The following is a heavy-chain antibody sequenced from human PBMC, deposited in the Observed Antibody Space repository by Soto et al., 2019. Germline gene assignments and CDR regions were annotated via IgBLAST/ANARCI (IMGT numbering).Heavy chain of an antibody. CDR2: IYYSGST. Sequence: SETLSLTCTVSGGSISSGGYYWSWIRQHPGKGLEWIGYIYYSGSTYYNPSLKSRVTISVDTSKNQISLKLSSVTAADTAVYYCAVLVGATSLFDYWGQGTLVTVS. V-gene: IGHV4-31*03. CDR3: AVLVGATSLFDY. D-gene: IGHD1-26*01. J-gene: IGHJ4*02. CDR1: GGSISSGGYY.